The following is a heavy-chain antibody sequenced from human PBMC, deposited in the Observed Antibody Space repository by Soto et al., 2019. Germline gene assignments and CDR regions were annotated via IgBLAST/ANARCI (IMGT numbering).Heavy chain of an antibody. CDR1: GFTFSSYS. V-gene: IGHV3-48*01. Sequence: GGSLRLSCAASGFTFSSYSMNWVRQAPGKGLEWVSYISSSSSTIYYADSVKGRFTISRDNAKNTLYLQMNSLRVEDTAVYYCAKEMIRGENWFDPWGQGTLVTVSS. CDR3: AKEMIRGENWFDP. CDR2: ISSSSSTI. D-gene: IGHD3-10*01. J-gene: IGHJ5*02.